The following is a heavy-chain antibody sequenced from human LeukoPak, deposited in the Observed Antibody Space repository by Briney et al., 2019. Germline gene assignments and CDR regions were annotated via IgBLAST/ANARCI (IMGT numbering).Heavy chain of an antibody. CDR1: GLTVGGNY. J-gene: IGHJ6*02. D-gene: IGHD3-9*01. CDR3: ARVFDVYYYCGMDV. Sequence: GGSLRLSCAASGLTVGGNYVTWVRQAPGKGLEWVSILHRDGSTFYTDSVKGRFTFSRDNAKNSLYLQMNSLRAEDTAVYYCARVFDVYYYCGMDVWGQGTTVTVSS. CDR2: LHRDGST. V-gene: IGHV3-53*01.